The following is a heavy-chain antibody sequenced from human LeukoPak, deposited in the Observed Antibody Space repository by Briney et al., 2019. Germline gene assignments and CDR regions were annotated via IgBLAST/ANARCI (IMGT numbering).Heavy chain of an antibody. Sequence: PSQTLSLTCTVSGGSISSGGYYWSWIRQHPGKGLEWIGYIYYSGSTYYNPSLKGRVTISVDTSKNQFSLKLSSVTAADTAVYYCARDGSTQDYDILTQPQRAYGMDVWGQGTTVTVSS. V-gene: IGHV4-31*03. D-gene: IGHD3-9*01. CDR2: IYYSGST. CDR1: GGSISSGGYY. J-gene: IGHJ6*02. CDR3: ARDGSTQDYDILTQPQRAYGMDV.